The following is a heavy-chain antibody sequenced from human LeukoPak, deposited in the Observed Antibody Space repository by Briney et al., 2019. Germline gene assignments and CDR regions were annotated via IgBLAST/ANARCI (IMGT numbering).Heavy chain of an antibody. J-gene: IGHJ4*02. CDR2: ISSSGYTI. Sequence: GGSLRLSCAASGFTFSDYYMSWLRQAPGKGLEWVSYISSSGYTIYYADSVKGRFTISRDNAKNSLYLQMNSLRAEDTAVYYCARDFLEYSSSHYFDYWGQGTLVTVSS. V-gene: IGHV3-11*01. CDR3: ARDFLEYSSSHYFDY. D-gene: IGHD6-6*01. CDR1: GFTFSDYY.